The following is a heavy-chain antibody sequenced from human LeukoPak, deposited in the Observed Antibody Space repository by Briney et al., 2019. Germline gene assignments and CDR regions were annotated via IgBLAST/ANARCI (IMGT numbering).Heavy chain of an antibody. V-gene: IGHV4-61*02. J-gene: IGHJ4*02. CDR2: IYASGST. CDR3: AREGQRLVPPLDY. D-gene: IGHD6-6*01. Sequence: SETLSLTCTVSGSISSGSYYWSWIRQPAGKGLEWIGRIYASGSTNYNPSLESRVTISIDTSKNQFSLKLTSLTAADTAVYYCAREGQRLVPPLDYWGQGTLVTVSS. CDR1: GSISSGSYY.